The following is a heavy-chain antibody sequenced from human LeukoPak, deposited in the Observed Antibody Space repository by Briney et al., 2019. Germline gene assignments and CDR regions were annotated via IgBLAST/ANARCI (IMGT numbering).Heavy chain of an antibody. V-gene: IGHV3-9*01. J-gene: IGHJ4*02. CDR1: GFTFSSYA. CDR2: ISWNSGSI. D-gene: IGHD3-22*01. Sequence: GGSLRLSCAASGFTFSSYAMHWVRQAPGKGLEWVSGISWNSGSIGYADSVKGRFTISRDDAKNSLYLQMNSLRAEDTALYYCAKDRYSNYDSSGYPDYWGQGTLVTVSS. CDR3: AKDRYSNYDSSGYPDY.